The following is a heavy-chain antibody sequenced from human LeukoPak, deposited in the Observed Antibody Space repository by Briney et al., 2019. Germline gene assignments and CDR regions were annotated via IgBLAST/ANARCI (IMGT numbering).Heavy chain of an antibody. V-gene: IGHV4-4*07. CDR3: ARLDYDILTGLYYYGMDV. CDR1: GGSISSYY. D-gene: IGHD3-9*01. J-gene: IGHJ6*02. CDR2: IYTSGST. Sequence: PSETLSLTCTVAGGSISSYYWSCIRQPAGNGMEWIGRIYTSGSTNYNPSLKSRVTMSVDTSKNQFSLKLSSVTAADTAVYYCARLDYDILTGLYYYGMDVWGQGTTVTVSS.